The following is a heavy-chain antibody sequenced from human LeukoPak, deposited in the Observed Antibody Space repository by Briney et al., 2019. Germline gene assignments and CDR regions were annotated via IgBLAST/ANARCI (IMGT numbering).Heavy chain of an antibody. CDR3: ARGSDYGSSLGLDY. J-gene: IGHJ4*02. CDR2: IKQGGSEK. V-gene: IGHV3-7*01. CDR1: GFTFSSYW. Sequence: EGSLRLSCAASGFTFSSYWMSWVRQAPGKGLEWVANIKQGGSEKYYVDSVKGRFTISRDNAKNSLYLQMNSLRAEDTAVYYCARGSDYGSSLGLDYWGQGTLVSVSS. D-gene: IGHD4-17*01.